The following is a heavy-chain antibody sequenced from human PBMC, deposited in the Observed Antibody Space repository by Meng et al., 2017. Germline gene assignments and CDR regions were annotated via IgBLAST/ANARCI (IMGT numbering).Heavy chain of an antibody. CDR1: GGSTSSNY. CDR3: EREVVRGAGSYWDY. CDR2: IYHSGST. Sequence: SETLSLTCTVSGGSTSSNYWNWIRQPPGKGLEWIGYIYHSGSTSYNPSLKSRVTISVDTSKNQFSLKLSSVTAAETNTYYCEREVVRGAGSYWDYWGQGTLVTVSS. V-gene: IGHV4-59*01. J-gene: IGHJ4*02. D-gene: IGHD3-10*01.